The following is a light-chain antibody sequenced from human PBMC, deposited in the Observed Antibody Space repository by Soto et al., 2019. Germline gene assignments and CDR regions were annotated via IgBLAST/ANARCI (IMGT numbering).Light chain of an antibody. V-gene: IGKV3-15*01. CDR1: QSVNAN. J-gene: IGKJ1*01. CDR2: GAS. CDR3: QQYNTWLWT. Sequence: EVVMTQSPATLSVSPGERATLSCRASQSVNANLAWYQQKPGQAPRLLIHGASNRATGIPARFSGSGFGTAFILPISSLQSEVFAIYYCQQYNTWLWTFGQGTKVEI.